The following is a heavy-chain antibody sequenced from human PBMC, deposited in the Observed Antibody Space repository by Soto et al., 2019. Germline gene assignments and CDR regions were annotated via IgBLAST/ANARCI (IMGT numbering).Heavy chain of an antibody. Sequence: EVQLVESGGGLVQPGGSLRLSCAASGFTFSSYSMNWVRQAPGKGLEWVSSISSSSSYIYYADSVKGRFTISRDNAKNSLYRKRNSLRAEDTAVYYCGRVVDYYAPYDAYGMDVWGQGTTVTVSS. CDR2: ISSSSSYI. D-gene: IGHD3-10*01. CDR1: GFTFSSYS. V-gene: IGHV3-21*01. J-gene: IGHJ6*02. CDR3: GRVVDYYAPYDAYGMDV.